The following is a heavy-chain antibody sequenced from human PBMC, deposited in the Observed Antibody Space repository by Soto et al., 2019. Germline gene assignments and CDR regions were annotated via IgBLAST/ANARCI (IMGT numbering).Heavy chain of an antibody. CDR1: GGSITSNAYY. J-gene: IGHJ4*02. Sequence: PSETLSLTCTVSGGSITSNAYYWGWIRQPPGKGLEWLGCIYYSGSTYYNPSLKSRVTISADTSKNQFSLKLSSVTAADTAVYYCARLIAAAGGNRAYWGQGTLVTVSS. CDR3: ARLIAAAGGNRAY. D-gene: IGHD6-13*01. V-gene: IGHV4-39*01. CDR2: IYYSGST.